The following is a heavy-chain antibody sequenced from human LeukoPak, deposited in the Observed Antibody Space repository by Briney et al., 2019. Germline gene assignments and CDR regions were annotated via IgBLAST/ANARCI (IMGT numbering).Heavy chain of an antibody. CDR3: ASDPVAGPLGSWFDP. D-gene: IGHD6-19*01. CDR2: ISAYNGNT. V-gene: IGHV1-18*04. J-gene: IGHJ5*02. Sequence: ASVKVSCKASGYTFTSYGISWVRQAPGQGLEWMGWISAYNGNTNYAQKLQGRVTMTTDTSTSTAYMELRSLRSDDTAVYYCASDPVAGPLGSWFDPWGQGTLVTVSS. CDR1: GYTFTSYG.